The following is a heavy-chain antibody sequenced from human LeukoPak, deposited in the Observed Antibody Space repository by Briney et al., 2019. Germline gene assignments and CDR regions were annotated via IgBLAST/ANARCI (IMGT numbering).Heavy chain of an antibody. CDR1: GGSFSGYY. V-gene: IGHV4-34*01. D-gene: IGHD4-11*01. Sequence: SETLSLTCAVYGGSFSGYYWSWIRQPPGKGLEWIGEINHSGSTNYNPSLKSRVTISVDTSKNQFSLKLSSVTAADTAVYYCAREGGLPTDYYYYYYLDVWGKGTTVTISS. CDR2: INHSGST. J-gene: IGHJ6*03. CDR3: AREGGLPTDYYYYYYLDV.